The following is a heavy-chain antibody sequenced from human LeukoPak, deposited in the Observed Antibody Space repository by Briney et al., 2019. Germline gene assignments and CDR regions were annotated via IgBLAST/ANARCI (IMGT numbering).Heavy chain of an antibody. D-gene: IGHD5-18*01. J-gene: IGHJ4*02. CDR1: GYTFTSYY. CDR2: IDPSGGST. CDR3: ARGGPRGDTAMVLTY. Sequence: ASVKVSCKASGYTFTSYYMHWVRQAPGQGLEWMGIIDPSGGSTSCAQKFQGRVTMTRDTSTSTVYMELSSLRSEDTAVYYCARGGPRGDTAMVLTYWGQGTLVTVSS. V-gene: IGHV1-46*01.